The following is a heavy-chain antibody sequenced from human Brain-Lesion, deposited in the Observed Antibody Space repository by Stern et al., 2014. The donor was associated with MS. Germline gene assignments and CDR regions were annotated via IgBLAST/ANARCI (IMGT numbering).Heavy chain of an antibody. CDR3: ARFPASRPHVFDS. D-gene: IGHD6-13*01. CDR2: SDHSGST. Sequence: VQLVESGPGLVKPSGTLSLTCAVSGGSISSSNWWSWVRQSPGKGLGWIGESDHSGSTIYNPSLKSRVTVSVDKSKNRISLNPRFVTAADTAVYFCARFPASRPHVFDSWGQGTLGTVSS. J-gene: IGHJ4*02. V-gene: IGHV4-4*02. CDR1: GGSISSSNW.